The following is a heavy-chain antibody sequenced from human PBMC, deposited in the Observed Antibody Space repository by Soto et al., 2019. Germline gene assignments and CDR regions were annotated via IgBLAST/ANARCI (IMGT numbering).Heavy chain of an antibody. J-gene: IGHJ6*02. CDR3: ARDLQSGNYYGMEV. V-gene: IGHV1-69*06. Sequence: SVKISCKASGGTFSSYAISWVRQAPGQGLEWMGGIIPIFGTANYAQKFQGRVTITADKSTRTAYMELSSLRSEDTAVYYCARDLQSGNYYGMEVCGQGTKVTVSS. D-gene: IGHD4-4*01. CDR1: GGTFSSYA. CDR2: IIPIFGTA.